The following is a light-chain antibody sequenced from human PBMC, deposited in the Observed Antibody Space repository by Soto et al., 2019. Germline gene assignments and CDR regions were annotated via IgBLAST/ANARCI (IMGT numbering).Light chain of an antibody. Sequence: QSVLTQPASVSGSAGQSMTISCTGTSSDVGGYNYVSWYQQHPGKAPQLMISEVSTRPPGVSTRFSGSKSGTTAYLTISGLQYEDEADYYCSSYTSSITVFGAGTELTV. CDR2: EVS. V-gene: IGLV2-14*01. CDR3: SSYTSSITV. CDR1: SSDVGGYNY. J-gene: IGLJ3*02.